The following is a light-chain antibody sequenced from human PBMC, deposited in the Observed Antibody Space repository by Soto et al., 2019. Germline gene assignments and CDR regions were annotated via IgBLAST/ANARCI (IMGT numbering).Light chain of an antibody. CDR2: SGD. CDR3: VLYMKGDIRV. CDR1: SGSVSSRYY. J-gene: IGLJ2*01. Sequence: QTVVTQEASLSVSPGGTVTLTCGLTSGSVSSRYYPSWYRQDPGQTPRTLIYSGDIRSSGVPDRFSGSILGSKAALTITGAQADDGSVYYCVLYMKGDIRVVGGGAKLTV. V-gene: IGLV8-61*01.